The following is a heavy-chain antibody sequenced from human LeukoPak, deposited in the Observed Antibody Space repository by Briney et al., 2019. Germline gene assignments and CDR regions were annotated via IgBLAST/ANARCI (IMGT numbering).Heavy chain of an antibody. CDR1: GFNFSPYE. CDR2: ISGTGTIK. D-gene: IGHD3-9*01. CDR3: ARVGNVLPGDAFDV. Sequence: PGGSLRLSCAASGFNFSPYESTWVRQAPGKGLEWVSYISGTGTIKYYADSVKGRFSISRDNTRNSLFLHMNSLRGEDTAVYYCARVGNVLPGDAFDVWGQGTMVTVSS. V-gene: IGHV3-48*03. J-gene: IGHJ3*01.